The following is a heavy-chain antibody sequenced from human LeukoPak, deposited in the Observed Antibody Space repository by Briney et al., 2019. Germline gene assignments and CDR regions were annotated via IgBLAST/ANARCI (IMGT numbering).Heavy chain of an antibody. Sequence: GGSLRLSCAASGFMFSSYWMNWVRQAPGKGLEWVTSINQDGSEKYYVDSVKARFTISRDNAKNSLFLQMNSLRAEDTALYYCARDGPAAGLYFDYWGQGTLVTVSS. J-gene: IGHJ4*02. V-gene: IGHV3-7*01. CDR2: INQDGSEK. D-gene: IGHD2-2*01. CDR3: ARDGPAAGLYFDY. CDR1: GFMFSSYW.